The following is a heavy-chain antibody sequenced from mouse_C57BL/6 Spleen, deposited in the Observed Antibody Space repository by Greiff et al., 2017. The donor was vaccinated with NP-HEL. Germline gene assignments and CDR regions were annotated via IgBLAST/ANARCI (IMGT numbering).Heavy chain of an antibody. J-gene: IGHJ2*01. Sequence: QVQLQQPEAELVKPGASVKLSCKASGYTFTSYWMQWVKQRPGQGLEWIGEIDPSDSYTNYNHKFKGKATLTVDTSSSTAYMQLSSLTSEDSADYDCARYSNYVRDYWGQGTTLTVSS. D-gene: IGHD2-5*01. CDR1: GYTFTSYW. CDR2: IDPSDSYT. V-gene: IGHV1-50*01. CDR3: ARYSNYVRDY.